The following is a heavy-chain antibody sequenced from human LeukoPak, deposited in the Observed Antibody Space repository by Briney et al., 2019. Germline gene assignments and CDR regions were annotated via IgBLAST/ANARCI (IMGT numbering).Heavy chain of an antibody. CDR3: ARAPSEIGGYYPEYFRH. CDR1: GFTFSSYW. Sequence: WGSLRLSCAASGFTFSSYWMHWVRQAPGKGLVWVSRIKSDGSTNYADSVKGRFTISRDNAKNTLSLQMNSLRAEDTGVYYCARAPSEIGGYYPEYFRHWGQATLVTVSS. J-gene: IGHJ1*01. CDR2: IKSDGST. V-gene: IGHV3-74*01. D-gene: IGHD3-22*01.